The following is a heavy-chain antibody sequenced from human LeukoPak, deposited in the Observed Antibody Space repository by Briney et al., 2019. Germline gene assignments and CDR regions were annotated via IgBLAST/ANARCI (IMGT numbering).Heavy chain of an antibody. V-gene: IGHV3-20*04. CDR1: GFTFDDYG. CDR3: ARVIDSYYDILTGYSSREYYFDY. J-gene: IGHJ4*02. Sequence: GGSLRLSCAASGFTFDDYGMSWVRQAPGKGLEWVSGINWNGGSTGYADSVKGRFTISRDNAKNSLYLQMNSLRAEDTALYYCARVIDSYYDILTGYSSREYYFDYWGQGTLVTVSS. CDR2: INWNGGST. D-gene: IGHD3-9*01.